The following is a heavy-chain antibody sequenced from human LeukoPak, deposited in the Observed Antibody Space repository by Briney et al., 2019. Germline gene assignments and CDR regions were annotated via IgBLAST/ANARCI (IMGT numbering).Heavy chain of an antibody. Sequence: SETLSLTCTVSGGSISGYFWSWIRQPPGKGLEWIGNIHYTGSTNYNPSLKSRVTISVDTSKNQFSLKLSSVTAADTAVYYCASLYGMDVWGQGTTVTVSS. V-gene: IGHV4-59*08. CDR1: GGSISGYF. J-gene: IGHJ6*02. CDR3: ASLYGMDV. CDR2: IHYTGST.